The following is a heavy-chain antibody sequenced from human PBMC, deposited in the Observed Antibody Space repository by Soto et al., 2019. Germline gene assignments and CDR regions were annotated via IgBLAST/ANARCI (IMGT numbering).Heavy chain of an antibody. Sequence: ASVKVSCKASGYTFTGYYMHWVRQAPGQGLEWMGWINPNSGGTNYAQKFQGWVTMTRDTSISTAYMELSRLRSDDTAVYYCARVPTGDILTGDVFDIWGQGTMVTVSS. D-gene: IGHD3-9*01. CDR3: ARVPTGDILTGDVFDI. J-gene: IGHJ3*02. V-gene: IGHV1-2*04. CDR2: INPNSGGT. CDR1: GYTFTGYY.